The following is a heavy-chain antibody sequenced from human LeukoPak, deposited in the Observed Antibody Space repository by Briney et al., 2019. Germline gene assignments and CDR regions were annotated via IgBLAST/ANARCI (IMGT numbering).Heavy chain of an antibody. CDR1: GGSFSGYY. V-gene: IGHV4-34*01. Sequence: SETLSLTCAVYGGSFSGYYWSWISQPPGKGLEWIGEINHSGSTNYNPSLKSRVTISVDTSKNQFSLKLSSVTAADTAVYYCARVDNDFDYYYYGMDVWGQGTTVTVSS. D-gene: IGHD3-3*01. CDR2: INHSGST. J-gene: IGHJ6*02. CDR3: ARVDNDFDYYYYGMDV.